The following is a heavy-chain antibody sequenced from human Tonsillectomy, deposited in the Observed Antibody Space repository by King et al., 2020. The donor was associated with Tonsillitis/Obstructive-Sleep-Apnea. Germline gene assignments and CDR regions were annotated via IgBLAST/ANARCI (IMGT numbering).Heavy chain of an antibody. J-gene: IGHJ6*03. CDR1: GGSISSYY. CDR2: VYYSGST. Sequence: QLQESGPGLVKPSETLSLTCTVSGGSISSYYWSWIRQPPGKGLEWIGYVYYSGSTNYNPSLKSRVTITVDTSKNQFSLRLRSVTAADTAVYYCARRGRGVISGYQYYYMDVWGKGTTVTVSS. CDR3: ARRGRGVISGYQYYYMDV. D-gene: IGHD2-21*01. V-gene: IGHV4-59*08.